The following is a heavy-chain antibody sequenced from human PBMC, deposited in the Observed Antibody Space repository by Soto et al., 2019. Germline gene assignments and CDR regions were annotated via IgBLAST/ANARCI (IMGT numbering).Heavy chain of an antibody. D-gene: IGHD2-15*01. Sequence: PGGSLRLSCIASGFTFRDYAISWFRQDPGKGLQWVSFIRSNIYDGTTEYAASVKDRFSISRDDSKTIAYLQMDSLKTEDTGVYYCTRVSPDCSDGSCYPLNWGQGTLVTVSS. CDR1: GFTFRDYA. V-gene: IGHV3-49*03. CDR3: TRVSPDCSDGSCYPLN. CDR2: IRSNIYDGTT. J-gene: IGHJ4*02.